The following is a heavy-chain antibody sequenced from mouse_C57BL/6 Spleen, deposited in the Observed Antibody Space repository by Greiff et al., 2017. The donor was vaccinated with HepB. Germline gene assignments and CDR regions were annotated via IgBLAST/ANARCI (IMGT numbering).Heavy chain of an antibody. D-gene: IGHD1-1*01. Sequence: EVQLQQSGPELVKPGASVKISCKASGYSFTGYYMNWVKQSPEKSLEWIGEINPSTGGTTYNQKFKAKATLTVDKSSSTAYMQLKSLTSEDSAVYYCARRVYYTGSFFDYWGQGTTLTVSS. CDR1: GYSFTGYY. V-gene: IGHV1-42*01. CDR2: INPSTGGT. CDR3: ARRVYYTGSFFDY. J-gene: IGHJ2*01.